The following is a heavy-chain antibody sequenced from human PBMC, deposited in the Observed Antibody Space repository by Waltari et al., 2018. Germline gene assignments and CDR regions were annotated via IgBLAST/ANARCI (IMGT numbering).Heavy chain of an antibody. V-gene: IGHV1-24*01. CDR3: ATSNSGGRRGFDY. Sequence: QVQLEQSGAEVKKPGASMKVSCKVSGYALSEISMHWVRQAPGEGLEWMGGFNPEDGEIIYAQKFRGRVTMTEDTSTETVYMDLSSLRSEDTAVYYCATSNSGGRRGFDYWGQGTLVTVSS. J-gene: IGHJ4*02. CDR1: GYALSEIS. D-gene: IGHD2-15*01. CDR2: FNPEDGEI.